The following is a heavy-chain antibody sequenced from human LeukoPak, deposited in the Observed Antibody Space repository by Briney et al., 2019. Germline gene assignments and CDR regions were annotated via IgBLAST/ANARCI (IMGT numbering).Heavy chain of an antibody. Sequence: PSETLSLTCTVSGGSISSYYWSWIRQPPGKGLEWIGYIYYSGSTNYNPSLKSRVTIPVDTSKNQFSLKLSSVTAADTAVYYCARVHYDFWSGYYFYFDYWGQGTLVTVSS. J-gene: IGHJ4*02. CDR2: IYYSGST. CDR3: ARVHYDFWSGYYFYFDY. D-gene: IGHD3-3*01. V-gene: IGHV4-59*01. CDR1: GGSISSYY.